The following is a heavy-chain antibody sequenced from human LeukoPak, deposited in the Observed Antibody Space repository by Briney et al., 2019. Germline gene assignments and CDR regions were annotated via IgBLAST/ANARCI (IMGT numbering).Heavy chain of an antibody. V-gene: IGHV1-8*02. Sequence: ASVKVSCKASGYTFTGYYMHWVRQAPGQGLEWMGWMNPNSGNTGYAQKFQGRVTMTRNTSISTAYMELSSLRSEDTAVYYCARGGEYDFWSGYYSTLGLDYWGQGTLVTVSS. D-gene: IGHD3-3*01. J-gene: IGHJ4*02. CDR2: MNPNSGNT. CDR3: ARGGEYDFWSGYYSTLGLDY. CDR1: GYTFTGYY.